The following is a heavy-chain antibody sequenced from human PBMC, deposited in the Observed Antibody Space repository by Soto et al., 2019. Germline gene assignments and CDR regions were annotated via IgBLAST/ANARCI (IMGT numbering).Heavy chain of an antibody. CDR1: GFSFSRYT. D-gene: IGHD4-17*01. V-gene: IGHV5-51*01. CDR3: TLSYGDSYYYYGMDV. J-gene: IGHJ6*02. CDR2: IHPGDSDT. Sequence: PGEFLKISCVGSGFSFSRYTVGWVRQVPGKGLEWMGVIHPGDSDTRYSPSFQGQVTISADKSISTAYLQWSSLKASDTAMYYCTLSYGDSYYYYGMDVWGQGTTVTVPS.